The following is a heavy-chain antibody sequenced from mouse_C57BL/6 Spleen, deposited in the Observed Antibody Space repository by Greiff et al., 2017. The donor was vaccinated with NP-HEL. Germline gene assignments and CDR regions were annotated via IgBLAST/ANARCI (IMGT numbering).Heavy chain of an antibody. CDR2: FYPGSGSI. CDR3: ARHEERFTTVEFYAMDY. J-gene: IGHJ4*01. Sequence: QVQLKQSGAELVKPGASVKLSCKASGYTFTEYTIHWVKQRSGQGLEWIGWFYPGSGSIKYNEKFKDKATLTADKSSSTVYMELSRLTSEDSAVYFCARHEERFTTVEFYAMDYWGQGTSVTVSS. D-gene: IGHD1-1*01. V-gene: IGHV1-62-2*01. CDR1: GYTFTEYT.